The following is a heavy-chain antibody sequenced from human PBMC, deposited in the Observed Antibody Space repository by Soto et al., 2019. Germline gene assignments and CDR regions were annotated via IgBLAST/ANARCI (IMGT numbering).Heavy chain of an antibody. CDR2: IIPIFGTA. CDR1: GGTFSSYA. V-gene: IGHV1-69*13. Sequence: SVKVSCKASGGTFSSYAISWVRQAPGQGLEWMGGIIPIFGTANYAQKFQGRVTITADESTSTAYTELSSLRSEDTAVYYCASIQEDTAMVTYYYGMDVWGQGTTVTVSS. D-gene: IGHD5-18*01. J-gene: IGHJ6*02. CDR3: ASIQEDTAMVTYYYGMDV.